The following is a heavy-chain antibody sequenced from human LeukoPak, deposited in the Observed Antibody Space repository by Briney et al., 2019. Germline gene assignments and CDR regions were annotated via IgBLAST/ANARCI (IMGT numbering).Heavy chain of an antibody. CDR1: GFTFSSYS. D-gene: IGHD2-2*02. CDR3: ARINEYQPLYAEAYFDY. J-gene: IGHJ4*02. CDR2: ISSSSSYI. V-gene: IGHV3-21*01. Sequence: PGRSLRLSCAASGFTFSSYSMNWVRQAPGKGLEWVSSISSSSSYIYYADSVKGRFTISRDNAKNSLYLQMNSLRAEDTAVYYCARINEYQPLYAEAYFDYWGQGTLVTVSS.